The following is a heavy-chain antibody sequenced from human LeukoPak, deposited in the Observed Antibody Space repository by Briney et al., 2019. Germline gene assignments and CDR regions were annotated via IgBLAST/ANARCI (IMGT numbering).Heavy chain of an antibody. CDR3: ARDLAAAGTLGFDY. Sequence: PGGSLRLSCAASGFTFSSYSMNWVRQAPGKGLEWVSSISSSSSYIYYADSVKGRFTISRDNAKNSLYLQMNSLRAEDTAVYYCARDLAAAGTLGFDYWGQGTLVTVSS. D-gene: IGHD6-13*01. CDR1: GFTFSSYS. CDR2: ISSSSSYI. J-gene: IGHJ4*02. V-gene: IGHV3-21*01.